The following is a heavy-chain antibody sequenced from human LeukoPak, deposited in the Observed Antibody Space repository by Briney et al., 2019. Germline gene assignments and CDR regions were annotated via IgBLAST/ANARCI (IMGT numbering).Heavy chain of an antibody. Sequence: ASVKVSCKASGYTFTSYDINWVRQAPGQGLELMGLMNLNSGDTGYSQKFQGKVTMTRNTSISTAYMELSSLRSEDTAVYYCARKAGTYHWFDPWGQGTLVTVSS. J-gene: IGHJ5*02. CDR2: MNLNSGDT. D-gene: IGHD1/OR15-1a*01. V-gene: IGHV1-8*01. CDR3: ARKAGTYHWFDP. CDR1: GYTFTSYD.